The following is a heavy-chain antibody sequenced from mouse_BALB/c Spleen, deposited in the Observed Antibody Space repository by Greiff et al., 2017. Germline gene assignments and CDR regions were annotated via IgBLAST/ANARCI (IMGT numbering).Heavy chain of an antibody. V-gene: IGHV1-9*01. CDR1: GYTFSSYW. CDR2: ILPGSGST. D-gene: IGHD2-3*01. J-gene: IGHJ3*01. Sequence: QVQLKQSGAELMKPGASVKISCKATGYTFSSYWIEWVKQRPGHGLEWIGEILPGSGSTNYNEKFKGKATFTADTSSNTAYMQLSSLTSEDSAVYYCARRAMNPSWFAYWGQGTLVTVSA. CDR3: ARRAMNPSWFAY.